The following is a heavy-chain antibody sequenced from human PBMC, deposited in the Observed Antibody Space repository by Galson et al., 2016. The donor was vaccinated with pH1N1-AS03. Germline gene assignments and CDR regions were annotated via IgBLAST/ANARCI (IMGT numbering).Heavy chain of an antibody. J-gene: IGHJ5*02. CDR1: GFNFSASA. V-gene: IGHV3-73*01. CDR3: TRHPRRAAGGLGGFDP. CDR2: IRAKAYNYAT. D-gene: IGHD6-13*01. Sequence: SLRLSCAASGFNFSASAMHWVRQTSGKGLEWIGRIRAKAYNYATEYAAPVRGRFTISKDDSKNTAFLQMNSLKIEDTAVSYCTRHPRRAAGGLGGFDPWGQGTLVTVSS.